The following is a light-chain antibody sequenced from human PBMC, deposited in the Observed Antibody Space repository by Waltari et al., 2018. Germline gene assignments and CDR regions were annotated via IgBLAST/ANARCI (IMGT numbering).Light chain of an antibody. Sequence: SVLTLPHSASGTTGPRVTIPCSGSLSNSECKTVTGYRQLPGTAPKLLSYGDNQRPSGVPDRFSGSKSGTSASLAISGLQSADEADYYCAGWDDSLNGPVFGGGTKLTVL. V-gene: IGLV1-44*01. CDR2: GDN. CDR3: AGWDDSLNGPV. CDR1: LSNSECKT. J-gene: IGLJ3*02.